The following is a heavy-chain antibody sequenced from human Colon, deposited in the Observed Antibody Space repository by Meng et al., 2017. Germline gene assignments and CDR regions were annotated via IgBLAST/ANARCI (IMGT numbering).Heavy chain of an antibody. J-gene: IGHJ5*02. Sequence: SETLSLTCAVHGGSFSGYYWSWIRQPPGKGLEWSGEINHSGSTNYNTSLKSRVTISVDTSKNQFSLKLSSVTAADTAVYYCARGENCSSTSCYGWFDPWAQGTLVTVSS. V-gene: IGHV4-34*01. CDR2: INHSGST. CDR3: ARGENCSSTSCYGWFDP. CDR1: GGSFSGYY. D-gene: IGHD2-2*01.